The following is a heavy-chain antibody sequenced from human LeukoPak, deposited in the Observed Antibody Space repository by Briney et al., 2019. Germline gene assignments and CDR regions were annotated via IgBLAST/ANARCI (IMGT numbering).Heavy chain of an antibody. CDR2: ISGSGGST. CDR1: GFTFSSYA. Sequence: PGGSLRLSCAASGFTFSSYAMSWVRQAPGKGLEWVSAISGSGGSTYYADSVKGRFTISRDNSKNTLYLRMNSLRAEDTAVYYCAKEKSRARIVATSPVDWGQGTLVTVSS. J-gene: IGHJ4*02. D-gene: IGHD5-12*01. V-gene: IGHV3-23*01. CDR3: AKEKSRARIVATSPVD.